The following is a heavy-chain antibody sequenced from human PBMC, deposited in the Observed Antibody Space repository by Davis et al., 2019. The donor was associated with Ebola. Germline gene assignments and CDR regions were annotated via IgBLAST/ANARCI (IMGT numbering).Heavy chain of an antibody. Sequence: SETLSLTCTVSGGSISSDSYYWSRIRQPPGKGLEWIGYIYYCGSTNYNPSLKSRVTISVDTSKNQFSLKLSSVTAADTAVYYCARDGGYDYIWGSYRYTVHYYYGMDVWGQGTTVTVSS. D-gene: IGHD3-16*02. CDR1: GGSISSDSYY. J-gene: IGHJ6*02. V-gene: IGHV4-61*01. CDR3: ARDGGYDYIWGSYRYTVHYYYGMDV. CDR2: IYYCGST.